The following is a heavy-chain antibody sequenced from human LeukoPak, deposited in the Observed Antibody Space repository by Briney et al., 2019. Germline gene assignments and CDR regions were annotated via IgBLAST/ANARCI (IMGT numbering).Heavy chain of an antibody. D-gene: IGHD1-14*01. CDR2: INPNSGGT. Sequence: ASVKVSCTASGYTFTGYYMHWVRQAPGQGLEWMGWINPNSGGTNYAQKFQGRVTMTRDTSISTAYMELSRLRSDDTAVYYCARGLVRYYNWFDPWGQGTLVTVSS. V-gene: IGHV1-2*02. J-gene: IGHJ5*02. CDR3: ARGLVRYYNWFDP. CDR1: GYTFTGYY.